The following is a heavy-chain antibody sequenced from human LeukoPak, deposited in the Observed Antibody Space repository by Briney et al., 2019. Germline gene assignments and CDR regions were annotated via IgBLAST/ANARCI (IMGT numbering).Heavy chain of an antibody. CDR3: ARSGYTTIWPPEFDY. CDR2: ISSSSRSISSSSSYI. J-gene: IGHJ4*02. V-gene: IGHV3-21*01. D-gene: IGHD6-13*01. CDR1: GFTFSSYS. Sequence: GGSLTLSCAASGFTFSSYSMNWVRQAPGKGLEWVSSISSSSRSISSSSSYIYYADSVKGRFTISRDNAKNSSHLQMNSLRVEDTAVYYCARSGYTTIWPPEFDYWGQGSLVTVSS.